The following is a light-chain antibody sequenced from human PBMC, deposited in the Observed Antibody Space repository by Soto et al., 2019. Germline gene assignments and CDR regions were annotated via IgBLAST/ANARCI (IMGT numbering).Light chain of an antibody. Sequence: EIVMTQSPATLSVSPGERATLSCRASQSVSSNLAWYQQKPGQAPRLLIYGASTRATGIPARFSGSGSGTEFTLTISSLQSEDFAVHYCQQYNKWPPYTFGEGTKLEIK. V-gene: IGKV3-15*01. J-gene: IGKJ2*01. CDR1: QSVSSN. CDR3: QQYNKWPPYT. CDR2: GAS.